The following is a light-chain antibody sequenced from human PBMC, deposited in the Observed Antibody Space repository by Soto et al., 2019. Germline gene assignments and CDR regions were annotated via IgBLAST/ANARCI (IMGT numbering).Light chain of an antibody. CDR1: SSEVGSYNR. CDR3: SSYTSSSTNVV. V-gene: IGLV2-18*02. CDR2: EVS. J-gene: IGLJ2*01. Sequence: QSALTQPPSVSGSPGQSVTISCTGTSSEVGSYNRVSWYQQPPGTAPKLMIYEVSNRPSGVPDRFSGSKSGNTASLTISGLQAEDEADYYCSSYTSSSTNVVFGGGTKLTVL.